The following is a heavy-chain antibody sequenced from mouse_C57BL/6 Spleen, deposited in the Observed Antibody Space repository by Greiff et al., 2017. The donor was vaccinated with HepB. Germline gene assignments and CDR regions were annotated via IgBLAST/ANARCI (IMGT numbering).Heavy chain of an antibody. CDR3: ARALTGTKDY. D-gene: IGHD4-1*01. J-gene: IGHJ2*01. CDR1: GYAFSSSW. V-gene: IGHV1-82*01. CDR2: IYPGDGDT. Sequence: QVQLQQSGPELVKPGASVKISCKASGYAFSSSWMHWVKQRPGKGLEWIGRIYPGDGDTNYNGKFKGKATLTADKSSSTSYMQLSSLTSEDSAVYFCARALTGTKDYWGQGTTLTVSS.